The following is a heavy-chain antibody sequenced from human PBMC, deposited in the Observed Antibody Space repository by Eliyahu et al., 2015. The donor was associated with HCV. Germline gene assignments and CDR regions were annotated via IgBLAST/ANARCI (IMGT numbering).Heavy chain of an antibody. Sequence: QVQLQESGPGLVKPSETLSLTCTVSGGSISSYYWSWIRQPPGKGLEWIGYIYYSGSTNYNPSLKSRVTISVDTSKNQFSLKLSSVTAADTAVYYCARDIARRGSSSSGWYYGFDYWGQGTLVTVSS. V-gene: IGHV4-59*01. CDR1: GGSISSYY. J-gene: IGHJ4*02. CDR3: ARDIARRGSSSSGWYYGFDY. D-gene: IGHD6-19*01. CDR2: IYYSGST.